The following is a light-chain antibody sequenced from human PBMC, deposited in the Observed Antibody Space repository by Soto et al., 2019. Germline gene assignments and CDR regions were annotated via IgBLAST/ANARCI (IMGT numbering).Light chain of an antibody. CDR3: QQYNNWS. V-gene: IGKV3-15*01. Sequence: ERVMTQSAATLSVSPGERATLSCRASQSVSSNLAWYQQKPGQAPRLLIYGASTRATGIPARFSGSGSGTEFTLTISSLQSEDFAVYYCQQYNNWSFGQGTKVDIK. CDR2: GAS. CDR1: QSVSSN. J-gene: IGKJ1*01.